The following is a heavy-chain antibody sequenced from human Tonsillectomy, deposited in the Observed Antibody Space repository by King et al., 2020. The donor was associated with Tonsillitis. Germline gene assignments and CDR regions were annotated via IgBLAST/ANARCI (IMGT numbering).Heavy chain of an antibody. J-gene: IGHJ4*02. CDR1: GGSFSGHY. D-gene: IGHD3-16*02. Sequence: VQLQEWGAGLLRPSETLSLTCAVNGGSFSGHYWSWIRQSPGKGLEWIGEINHSGSTNYNLSLKSRVSISVDTSKRQFPLKLSSVSAADTAVYYCARGLVILPIHCFDYWGQGTLVTVSS. V-gene: IGHV4-34*01. CDR3: ARGLVILPIHCFDY. CDR2: INHSGST.